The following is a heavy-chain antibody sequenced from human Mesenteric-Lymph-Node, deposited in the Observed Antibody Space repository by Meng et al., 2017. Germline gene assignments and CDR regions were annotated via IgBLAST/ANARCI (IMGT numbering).Heavy chain of an antibody. V-gene: IGHV3-11*04. Sequence: GESLKISCAASGFTFSDYYMSWIRQAPGKGLEWVSYISSSGSTIYYADSVKGRFTISRDNAKNSLYLQMNSLRAEDTAVYYCAREGLLYYDSSGYYYDDAFDIWGQGTMVTVSS. CDR1: GFTFSDYY. J-gene: IGHJ3*02. CDR2: ISSSGSTI. CDR3: AREGLLYYDSSGYYYDDAFDI. D-gene: IGHD3-22*01.